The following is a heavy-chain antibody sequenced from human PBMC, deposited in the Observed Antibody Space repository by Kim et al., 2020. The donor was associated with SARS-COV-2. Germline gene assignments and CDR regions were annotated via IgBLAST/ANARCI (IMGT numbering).Heavy chain of an antibody. D-gene: IGHD6-13*01. CDR3: ARDVGSPPLGKGYEQLVDNWFDP. CDR1: GYTFTSYY. CDR2: INPSGGST. Sequence: ASVKVSCKASGYTFTSYYMHWVRQAPGQGLEWMGIINPSGGSTSYAQKFQGRVTMTRDTSTSTVYMELSSLRSEDTAVYYCARDVGSPPLGKGYEQLVDNWFDPWGQRTLVTVSS. V-gene: IGHV1-46*01. J-gene: IGHJ5*02.